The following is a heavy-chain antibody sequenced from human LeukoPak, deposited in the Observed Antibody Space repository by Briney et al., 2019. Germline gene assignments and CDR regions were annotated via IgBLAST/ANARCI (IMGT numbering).Heavy chain of an antibody. Sequence: PSQTLSLTCAVSGGSISSYYWSWIRQPPGKGLEWIGYIYYSGSTNYNPSLKSRVTISVDTSKNQFSLKLSSVTAADTAVYYCARQPVTTFGSYYYGMDVWGQGTTVTVSS. D-gene: IGHD3-10*02. CDR2: IYYSGST. CDR1: GGSISSYY. CDR3: ARQPVTTFGSYYYGMDV. J-gene: IGHJ6*02. V-gene: IGHV4-59*01.